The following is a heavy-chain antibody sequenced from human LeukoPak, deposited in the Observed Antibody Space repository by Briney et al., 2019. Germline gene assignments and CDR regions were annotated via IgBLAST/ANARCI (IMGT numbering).Heavy chain of an antibody. V-gene: IGHV3-30*02. CDR2: ISYEANNE. Sequence: GGSLRLSCAASGFTISTYGMHWVRQAPGKGLEWVAYISYEANNEQYAESVKGRFTISRDNSKNTLYLQMNSLRPEDTAVYYCAKVVGGLVPAPTDYWGQGTLVTVSS. CDR3: AKVVGGLVPAPTDY. J-gene: IGHJ4*02. CDR1: GFTISTYG. D-gene: IGHD2-2*01.